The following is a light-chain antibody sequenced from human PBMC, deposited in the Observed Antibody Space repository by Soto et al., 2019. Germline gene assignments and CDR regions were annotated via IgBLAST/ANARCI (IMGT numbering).Light chain of an antibody. Sequence: DIQMTQSPSSVSASVGDRVTITCRASQGISRWLAWYQQKPGKAPKLLIYATFSLQSGVPSRFSGSGSGTDFTLSISSLQSEDFATYYCQQANSFPWTFGQGTRVEIK. CDR2: ATF. V-gene: IGKV1D-12*01. J-gene: IGKJ1*01. CDR3: QQANSFPWT. CDR1: QGISRW.